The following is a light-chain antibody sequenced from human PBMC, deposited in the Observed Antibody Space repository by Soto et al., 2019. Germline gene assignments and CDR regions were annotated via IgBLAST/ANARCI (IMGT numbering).Light chain of an antibody. CDR3: QQANSFPLT. V-gene: IGKV1-12*01. CDR2: ATS. CDR1: QGISSW. Sequence: DIQMTQSPSSVSASVGDRVTITCRASQGISSWLVWYQQKPGTAPKLLIYATSSLQSGVPSRFSGSRSGPDFTLTISSLQPEDIATYYCQQANSFPLTFGGGTKVEIK. J-gene: IGKJ4*02.